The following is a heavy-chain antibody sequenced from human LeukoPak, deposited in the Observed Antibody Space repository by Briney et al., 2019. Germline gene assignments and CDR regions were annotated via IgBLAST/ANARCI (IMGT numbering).Heavy chain of an antibody. Sequence: SETLSLTCTVSVGSISTTTYYWGWIRQAPGKGLEWIVSIYYGGSTYYSPSLKSRVTISLDTSKHQFSLKLSSVTAADTAVYYCSFNLGSGSYAFDIWGQGTMVTVSS. CDR1: VGSISTTTYY. V-gene: IGHV4-39*07. CDR3: SFNLGSGSYAFDI. CDR2: IYYGGST. D-gene: IGHD3-10*01. J-gene: IGHJ3*02.